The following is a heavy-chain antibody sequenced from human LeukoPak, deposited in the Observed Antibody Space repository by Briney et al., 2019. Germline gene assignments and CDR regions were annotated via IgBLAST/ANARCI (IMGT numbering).Heavy chain of an antibody. V-gene: IGHV4-59*01. D-gene: IGHD2-2*01. J-gene: IGHJ5*02. Sequence: SEPETLTCTVSGAPISNYNWSWTRQPPGKGLEWIGYIYYNGRTNYNPSLKSRVTISLETSKNQFSLKRSSVTAADTAVYYCARGADCSSTSCYGHWFDPWGNGRPGTVSS. CDR3: ARGADCSSTSCYGHWFDP. CDR1: GAPISNYN. CDR2: IYYNGRT.